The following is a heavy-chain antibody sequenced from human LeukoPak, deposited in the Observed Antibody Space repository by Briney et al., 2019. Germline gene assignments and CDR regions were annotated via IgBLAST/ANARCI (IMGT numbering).Heavy chain of an antibody. Sequence: PGGSLRLSCAASGFTFTDYSMSWIRQAPGKGLEWLSYIDNIGTTIYYADSVRGRFTISRDNANNSMYLQMNSLRAEDTAVYYCARAPWLGRIFDSWGQGILVTVSS. J-gene: IGHJ4*02. CDR3: ARAPWLGRIFDS. D-gene: IGHD6-19*01. CDR1: GFTFTDYS. CDR2: IDNIGTTI. V-gene: IGHV3-11*01.